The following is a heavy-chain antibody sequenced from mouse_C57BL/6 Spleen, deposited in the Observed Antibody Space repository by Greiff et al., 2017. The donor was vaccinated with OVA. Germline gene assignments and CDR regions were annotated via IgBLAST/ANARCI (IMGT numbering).Heavy chain of an antibody. Sequence: EVMLVESGGGLVQPGGSLKLSCAASGFTFSDYGMAWVRQAPRKGPEWVAFISNLAYSIYYADTVTGRFTISRENAKNTLYLEMSSLRSEDTAMYYCARDSNYGYFDVWGTGTTVTVSS. V-gene: IGHV5-15*01. J-gene: IGHJ1*03. CDR2: ISNLAYSI. CDR1: GFTFSDYG. D-gene: IGHD2-5*01. CDR3: ARDSNYGYFDV.